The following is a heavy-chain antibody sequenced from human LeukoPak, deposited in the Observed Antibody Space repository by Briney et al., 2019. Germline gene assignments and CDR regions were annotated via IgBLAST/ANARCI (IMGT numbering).Heavy chain of an antibody. D-gene: IGHD6-19*01. CDR3: ARMSGWYAFDI. CDR2: ISYDGSNK. Sequence: GGSLRLSCAASGFTFSSYAMHWVRQAPGKGLEWVAVISYDGSNKYYADSVKGRFTISRDNSKNTLYLQMNSLRAEDTAVYYCARMSGWYAFDIWGQGTMVTVSS. V-gene: IGHV3-30*04. CDR1: GFTFSSYA. J-gene: IGHJ3*02.